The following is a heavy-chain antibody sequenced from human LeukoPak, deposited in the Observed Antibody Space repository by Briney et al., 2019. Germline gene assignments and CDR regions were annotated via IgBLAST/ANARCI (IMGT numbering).Heavy chain of an antibody. CDR1: GFTFSNAW. Sequence: PGGSLRLSCAASGFTFSNAWMSWVRQAPGKGLEWVGRIKSKTDGGTTDYAAPVKGRFTISRDDSKNTLYLQMNSLKTEDTAVYYCWYYYDSSGYYAAYYYYYMDVWGKGTTVTISS. J-gene: IGHJ6*03. CDR2: IKSKTDGGTT. CDR3: WYYYDSSGYYAAYYYYYMDV. D-gene: IGHD3-22*01. V-gene: IGHV3-15*01.